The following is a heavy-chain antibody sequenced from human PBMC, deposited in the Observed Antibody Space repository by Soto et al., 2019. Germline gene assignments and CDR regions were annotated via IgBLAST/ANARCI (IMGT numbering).Heavy chain of an antibody. CDR1: GFTFSSYG. CDR3: ARDGNLRFLFRPGPGDYYYYYMDV. J-gene: IGHJ6*03. CDR2: IWYDGSNK. Sequence: GGSLRLSCAASGFTFSSYGMHWVRQAPGKGLEWVAVIWYDGSNKYYADSVKGRFTISRDNSKNTLYLQMNSLRAEDTAVYYCARDGNLRFLFRPGPGDYYYYYMDVWGKGTTVTVSS. D-gene: IGHD3-3*01. V-gene: IGHV3-33*01.